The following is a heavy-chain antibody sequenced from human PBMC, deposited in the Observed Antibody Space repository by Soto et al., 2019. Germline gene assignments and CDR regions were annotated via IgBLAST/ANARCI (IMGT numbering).Heavy chain of an antibody. V-gene: IGHV3-33*01. CDR1: GFTFSSYG. CDR3: PTPGSSQGRGAFDI. D-gene: IGHD6-6*01. Sequence: QVQLVESGGGVVQPGRSLRLSCAASGFTFSSYGMHWVRQAPGKGLEWVAVIWYDGSNKYYADSVKGRFTISRDNSKNTLYLQMNSLRAEDTAVYYCPTPGSSQGRGAFDILGQGTIVTVSS. CDR2: IWYDGSNK. J-gene: IGHJ3*02.